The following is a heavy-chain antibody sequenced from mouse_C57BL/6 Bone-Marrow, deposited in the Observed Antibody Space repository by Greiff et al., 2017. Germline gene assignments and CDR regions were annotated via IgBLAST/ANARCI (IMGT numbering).Heavy chain of an antibody. CDR2: ISSGGSYT. J-gene: IGHJ2*01. V-gene: IGHV5-6*01. CDR3: ARPFNWDVYFDY. CDR1: GFTFSSYG. D-gene: IGHD4-1*01. Sequence: EVQLQQSGGDLVKPGGSLKLSCAASGFTFSSYGMSWVRQTPDKRLEWVATISSGGSYTYYPASVKGRFTISRDNAKNTLYLQMSSLKSEDTAMYYCARPFNWDVYFDYWGQGTTLTVSS.